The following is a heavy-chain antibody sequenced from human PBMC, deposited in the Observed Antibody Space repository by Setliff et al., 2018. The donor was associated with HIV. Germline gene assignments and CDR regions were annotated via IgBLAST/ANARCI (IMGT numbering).Heavy chain of an antibody. Sequence: SETLSLTCTVSGGSVGSSYWNWIRQSAGKGLERIGRIHSRGSTNYKPSLKSRVTVSLDTFTTQCSLKMKTVTAADTALYYCARDAGKGNCSGGRCFGFNYYYYWDVWGKGTTVTVSS. CDR1: GGSVGSSY. CDR3: ARDAGKGNCSGGRCFGFNYYYYWDV. V-gene: IGHV4-4*07. J-gene: IGHJ6*03. D-gene: IGHD2-15*01. CDR2: IHSRGST.